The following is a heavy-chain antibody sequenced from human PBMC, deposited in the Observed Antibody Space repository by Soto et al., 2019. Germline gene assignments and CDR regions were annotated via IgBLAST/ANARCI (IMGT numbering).Heavy chain of an antibody. CDR3: AKDAIMVSSSFNYFDF. V-gene: IGHV3-23*01. CDR2: ISGSGGAT. Sequence: GSLRLSCVVSGFIPSSYAMSWVRQSPWKGLEWVSGISGSGGATSYADSVKGRFTISRDNSKNTLYLQMNSLSAEDTAIYYCAKDAIMVSSSFNYFDFWGQGALVTVSS. J-gene: IGHJ4*02. CDR1: GFIPSSYA. D-gene: IGHD6-13*01.